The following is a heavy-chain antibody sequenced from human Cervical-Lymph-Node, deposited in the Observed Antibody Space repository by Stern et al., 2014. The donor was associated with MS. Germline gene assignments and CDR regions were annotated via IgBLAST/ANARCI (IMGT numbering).Heavy chain of an antibody. V-gene: IGHV1-46*02. Sequence: AQLVESGSEVKKPGASVQVSCKAPEYTHNHYLIHRVRQAPAQQPAWMGVINPSGATNYAQKVQDRVTMTTDASTSTFYMELSRLRSEDTAVYYCAVRYCSGGRCYSVPDVWGQGTTVIVSS. J-gene: IGHJ6*02. CDR1: EYTHNHYL. CDR3: AVRYCSGGRCYSVPDV. CDR2: INPSGAT. D-gene: IGHD2-15*01.